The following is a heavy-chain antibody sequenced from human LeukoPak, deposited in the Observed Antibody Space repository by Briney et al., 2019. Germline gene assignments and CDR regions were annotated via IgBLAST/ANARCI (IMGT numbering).Heavy chain of an antibody. CDR1: GPTFSVAG. D-gene: IGHD6-19*01. Sequence: GGSLRLSCAASGPTFSVAGMPWVRQAPGKGLEWVSAITGNGGSTYYADSVKGRFTISRDNSKSTLYLQMNRLRAEDTAIYYCAKRSCSGTTCYPLDYWGQGTLVTVSS. CDR2: ITGNGGST. CDR3: AKRSCSGTTCYPLDY. V-gene: IGHV3-23*01. J-gene: IGHJ4*02.